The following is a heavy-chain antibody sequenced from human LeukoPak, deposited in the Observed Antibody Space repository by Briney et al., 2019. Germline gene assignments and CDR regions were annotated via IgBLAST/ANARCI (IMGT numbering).Heavy chain of an antibody. CDR2: ISGSGGST. J-gene: IGHJ5*02. Sequence: GGSLRLSCGASGFTFSSYAMSWVRQAPGKGLEWVSAISGSGGSTYYADSVKGRFTISRDNSKNTLYLQMNSLRAEDTAVYYCARTYYDFWSGYYTGFWFDPWGQGTLVTVSS. CDR1: GFTFSSYA. V-gene: IGHV3-23*01. CDR3: ARTYYDFWSGYYTGFWFDP. D-gene: IGHD3-3*01.